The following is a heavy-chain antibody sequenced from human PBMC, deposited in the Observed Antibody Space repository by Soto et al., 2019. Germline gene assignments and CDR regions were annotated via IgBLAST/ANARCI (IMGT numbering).Heavy chain of an antibody. CDR2: IVVGSGNT. V-gene: IGHV1-58*01. Sequence: SVKVSCKASGFTFTSSAVQWVRQARGQRLEWIGWIVVGSGNTNYAQKFQERVTNTRDMSTSTAYMELSSLRSEDTAVYYCAADPGIAVAGYYYYYGMDVWGQGTTVTVSS. CDR1: GFTFTSSA. D-gene: IGHD6-19*01. J-gene: IGHJ6*02. CDR3: AADPGIAVAGYYYYYGMDV.